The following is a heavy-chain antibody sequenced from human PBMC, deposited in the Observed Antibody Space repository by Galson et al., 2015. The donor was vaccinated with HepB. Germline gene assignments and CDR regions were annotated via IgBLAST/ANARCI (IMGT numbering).Heavy chain of an antibody. J-gene: IGHJ5*02. CDR3: ARDGEIRFLEEENWFDP. D-gene: IGHD3-3*01. CDR2: IWYDGNNK. V-gene: IGHV3-33*01. Sequence: SLRLSCAASGFTFSSYGMHWVRQAPGKGLEWVAVIWYDGNNKYYGDSVKGRFTISRDNSRNTLYLQMNSLRAEDTAVYYCARDGEIRFLEEENWFDPWGQGTLVTVSS. CDR1: GFTFSSYG.